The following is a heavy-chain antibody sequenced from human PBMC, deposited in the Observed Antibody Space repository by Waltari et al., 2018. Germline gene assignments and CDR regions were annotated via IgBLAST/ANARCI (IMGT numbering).Heavy chain of an antibody. Sequence: EVQLVESGGGLVQPGRSLRLSCVASGFTFDDYAMHWVRQAPGKGLEWVSGINWNSGSIGYGDSVKGRFTISRDNARNSLYLQMNGLTSEDTALYYCAKKNDEVFDRNGLVYDAFDMWGQGTMVT. D-gene: IGHD3-22*01. CDR2: INWNSGSI. CDR1: GFTFDDYA. CDR3: AKKNDEVFDRNGLVYDAFDM. J-gene: IGHJ3*02. V-gene: IGHV3-9*01.